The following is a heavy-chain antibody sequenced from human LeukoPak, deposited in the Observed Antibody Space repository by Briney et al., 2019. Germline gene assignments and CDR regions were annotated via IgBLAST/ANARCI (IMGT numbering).Heavy chain of an antibody. V-gene: IGHV3-30*04. CDR1: GFPFSKFA. CDR3: AKALVPAAPVDY. D-gene: IGHD2-2*01. Sequence: GGSLRLSCAVSGFPFSKFAMHWVRQAPGKGLEWVAVISYDGSHKYYADSVKGRFTISRDNSKNTLYLQMNSLRAEDTAVYYCAKALVPAAPVDYWGQGTLVTVSS. J-gene: IGHJ4*02. CDR2: ISYDGSHK.